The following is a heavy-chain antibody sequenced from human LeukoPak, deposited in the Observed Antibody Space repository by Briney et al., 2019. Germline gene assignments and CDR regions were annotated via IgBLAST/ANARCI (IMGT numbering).Heavy chain of an antibody. CDR1: GYTFTSYY. CDR2: INPSGGST. Sequence: ASVKVSCMASGYTFTSYYMHWVRQAPGQGLEWMGIINPSGGSTSYAQKFQGRVTMTRDTSTSTVYMELSSLRSEDTAVYYCARVGVTIFGVVIGMDVWGQGTTVTVSS. V-gene: IGHV1-46*01. CDR3: ARVGVTIFGVVIGMDV. D-gene: IGHD3-3*01. J-gene: IGHJ6*02.